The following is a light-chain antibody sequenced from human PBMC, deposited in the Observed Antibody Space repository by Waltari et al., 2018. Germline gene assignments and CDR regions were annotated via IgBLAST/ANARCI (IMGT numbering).Light chain of an antibody. Sequence: DIVMTQSPDSLAVSLGERATINCKSSQSVLYSSNNKNYLAWYQQKPGQPPKLLIRWASTRDSGVPGRFSGSGSGTVFTLTISSLPAEDVAVYYCQQYYRSRTFGQGTRVEIK. J-gene: IGKJ1*01. V-gene: IGKV4-1*01. CDR3: QQYYRSRT. CDR1: QSVLYSSNNKNY. CDR2: WAS.